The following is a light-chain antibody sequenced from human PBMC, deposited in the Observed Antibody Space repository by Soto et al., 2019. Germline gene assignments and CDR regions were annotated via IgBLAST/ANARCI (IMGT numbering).Light chain of an antibody. J-gene: IGKJ4*01. CDR2: DAS. V-gene: IGKV1-5*01. CDR3: QQYDNYPLT. CDR1: QSVRSW. Sequence: DIQMTQSPATLSASVLAIVTFTCRASQSVRSWLAWYQQKPGTAPNLLIFDASRLENGVPSRFSGSGSGTEFTLTISSLQPDDFATYYCQQYDNYPLTFGGGTKVDIK.